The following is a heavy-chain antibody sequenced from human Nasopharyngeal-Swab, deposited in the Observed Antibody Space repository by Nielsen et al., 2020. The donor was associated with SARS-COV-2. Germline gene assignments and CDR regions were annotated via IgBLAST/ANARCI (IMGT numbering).Heavy chain of an antibody. Sequence: GESLKISCAASGFTFRSYGIHWVRLAPGRGLEWVALISYDGSNKYYADSVKGRFTISRDNSKNTLYLQMNSLRAEDTAVYHCAKEVVPGNYYYNYYMDVWGIGTTVTVSS. D-gene: IGHD3-22*01. CDR1: GFTFRSYG. J-gene: IGHJ6*03. CDR2: ISYDGSNK. CDR3: AKEVVPGNYYYNYYMDV. V-gene: IGHV3-30*18.